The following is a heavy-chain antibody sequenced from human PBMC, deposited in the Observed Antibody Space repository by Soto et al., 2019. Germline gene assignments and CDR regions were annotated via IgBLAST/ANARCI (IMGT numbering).Heavy chain of an antibody. CDR3: ARRGSGSYYGY. J-gene: IGHJ4*02. CDR2: ISGSGGST. V-gene: IGHV3-23*01. D-gene: IGHD1-26*01. CDR1: GFTFSSYA. Sequence: EVQLLESGGGLVQPGGSLRLSCAASGFTFSSYAMRWVRQAPVKGLEWVSAISGSGGSTYYADSGKGRFTISRDNSKNTLYLQMNSLRVEDTAVYCCARRGSGSYYGYWCQGTLVTVSS.